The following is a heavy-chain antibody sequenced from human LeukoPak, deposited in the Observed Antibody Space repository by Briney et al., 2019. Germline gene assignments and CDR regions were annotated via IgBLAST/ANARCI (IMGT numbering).Heavy chain of an antibody. CDR2: ISSSSSTI. CDR1: GFTFSSYS. V-gene: IGHV3-48*01. CDR3: AREGDYYYYYMDV. D-gene: IGHD3-10*01. Sequence: GGSLRLSCAASGFTFSSYSMNWVRQAPGNGLEWVSYISSSSSTIYYADSVKGRFTISRDNAKNSLYLQMNSLRAEDTAVYYCAREGDYYYYYMDVWGKGTTVTVSS. J-gene: IGHJ6*03.